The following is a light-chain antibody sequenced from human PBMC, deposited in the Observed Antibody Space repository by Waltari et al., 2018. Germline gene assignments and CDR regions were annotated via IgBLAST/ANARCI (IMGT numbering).Light chain of an antibody. J-gene: IGLJ3*02. CDR1: SSHIGINT. Sequence: QSVLTQPPSASGTPGQRVTISCSGSSSHIGINTVNWYQQLPGTAPQLLIYSNNQRPSGVPDRFSGSKSGTSASLAISGLQSEDEADYYCAAWDDSLNAWVFGGGTKLTVL. V-gene: IGLV1-44*01. CDR3: AAWDDSLNAWV. CDR2: SNN.